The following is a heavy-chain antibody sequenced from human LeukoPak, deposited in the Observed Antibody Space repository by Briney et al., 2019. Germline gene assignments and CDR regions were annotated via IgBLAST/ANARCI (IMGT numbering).Heavy chain of an antibody. V-gene: IGHV3-21*01. CDR1: GFNFYTYT. J-gene: IGHJ2*01. D-gene: IGHD3-22*01. CDR2: ISSFSNYI. Sequence: PGGSLRLSCATSGFNFYTYTMNWVRQAPGKGLEWVSSISSFSNYIDYADSVKGRFTVSRDNAKDSLFLQMNSLRPEDTAVYYCARGTLYYDSSGYTWYFDLWGRGTLVTVSS. CDR3: ARGTLYYDSSGYTWYFDL.